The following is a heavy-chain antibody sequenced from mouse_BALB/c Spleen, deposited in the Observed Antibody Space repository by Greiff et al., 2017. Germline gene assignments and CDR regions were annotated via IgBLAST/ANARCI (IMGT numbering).Heavy chain of an antibody. J-gene: IGHJ4*01. Sequence: EVQLVESGGGLVKPGGSLKLSCAASGFTFSDYYMYWVRQTPEKRLEWVATISDGGSYTYYPDSVKGRFTISRDNAKNNLYLQMSSLKSEDTAMYYCARGGMYDAMDYWGQGTSVTVSS. D-gene: IGHD2-10*02. CDR3: ARGGMYDAMDY. CDR1: GFTFSDYY. V-gene: IGHV5-4*02. CDR2: ISDGGSYT.